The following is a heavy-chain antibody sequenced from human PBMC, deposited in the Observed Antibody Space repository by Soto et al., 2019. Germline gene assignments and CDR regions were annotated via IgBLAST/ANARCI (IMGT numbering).Heavy chain of an antibody. J-gene: IGHJ4*02. Sequence: WGSRRLACSSSVFTFSSCGMSWIRQAPGNWLEWVSYISSSSSYTNYADSVKVRFTISRDNAKNSLYLQMNSLRAEDTAVYYCARESYCSSTSCYRDFDYWGQGTLVTVSS. CDR1: VFTFSSCG. CDR2: ISSSSSYT. CDR3: ARESYCSSTSCYRDFDY. D-gene: IGHD2-2*02. V-gene: IGHV3-11*06.